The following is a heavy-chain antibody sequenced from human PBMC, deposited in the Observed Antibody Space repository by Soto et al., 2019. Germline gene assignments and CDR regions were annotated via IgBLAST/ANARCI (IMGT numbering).Heavy chain of an antibody. J-gene: IGHJ3*02. Sequence: GGSLRLSCAASGFTVSSNYMSWVRQAPGKGLEWVSVIYSGGSTYYADSVKGRFTISRHNSKNTLYLQMNSLRAEDTAVYYCARIDYGDYFFGQNAFDIWGQGTMVTVSS. CDR1: GFTVSSNY. V-gene: IGHV3-53*04. CDR3: ARIDYGDYFFGQNAFDI. D-gene: IGHD4-17*01. CDR2: IYSGGST.